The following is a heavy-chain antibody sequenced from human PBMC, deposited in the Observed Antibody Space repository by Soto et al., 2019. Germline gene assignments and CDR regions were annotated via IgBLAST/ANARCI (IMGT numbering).Heavy chain of an antibody. CDR1: GGTFSSYA. Sequence: QVQLVQSGAEVKKPGSSVKVSCKASGGTFSSYAISWVRQAPGQGLEWMGGSIPIFGTANYAQKFQGRVTITADESTSTAYMELSSLRSEDTAVYYCARGMDGTVTTEDLGDYFDYWGQGTLVTVSS. J-gene: IGHJ4*02. CDR3: ARGMDGTVTTEDLGDYFDY. D-gene: IGHD1-7*01. V-gene: IGHV1-69*12. CDR2: SIPIFGTA.